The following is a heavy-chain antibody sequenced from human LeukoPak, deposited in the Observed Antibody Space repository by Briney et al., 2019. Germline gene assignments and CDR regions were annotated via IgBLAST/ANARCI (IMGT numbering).Heavy chain of an antibody. J-gene: IGHJ5*02. D-gene: IGHD2-2*01. V-gene: IGHV4-39*01. CDR2: IYYSGST. CDR3: ARRGYCSSTSCYEYWFDP. CDR1: GGSISSSSYY. Sequence: PSETLSLTCTVSGGSISSSSYYWGWIRQPPGKGLEWIGSIYYSGSTYYNPSLKSRVTISVDTSKNQFSLKLSSVTATDTAVYYCARRGYCSSTSCYEYWFDPWGQGTLVTVSS.